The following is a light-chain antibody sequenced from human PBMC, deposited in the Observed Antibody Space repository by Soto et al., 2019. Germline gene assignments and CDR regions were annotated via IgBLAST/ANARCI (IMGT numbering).Light chain of an antibody. CDR3: QQYDSSPYT. CDR1: QSVSRSY. CDR2: GAS. J-gene: IGKJ2*01. V-gene: IGKV3-20*01. Sequence: EIVLTQSPGTLSLSPGERATLSCRASQSVSRSYLAWYQQKPGQAPRLLIYGASSRATGIPDRFSGSGSGTDFTLTISRLEPEVFAVYYCQQYDSSPYTFGQGTKWEIK.